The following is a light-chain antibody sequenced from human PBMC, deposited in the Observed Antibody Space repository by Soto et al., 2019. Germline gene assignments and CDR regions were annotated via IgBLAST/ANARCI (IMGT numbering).Light chain of an antibody. Sequence: QSVLTQPPSASGTPGQRAYISCSGSSSNIGDNYVFWYQQLPETAPKLHIYRNDQRPSGVPDRFSGSKSGTSASLAISGLRSEDEADYYCAAWDDSLSGVVFGGGTKLTVL. CDR2: RND. J-gene: IGLJ3*02. CDR1: SSNIGDNY. V-gene: IGLV1-47*01. CDR3: AAWDDSLSGVV.